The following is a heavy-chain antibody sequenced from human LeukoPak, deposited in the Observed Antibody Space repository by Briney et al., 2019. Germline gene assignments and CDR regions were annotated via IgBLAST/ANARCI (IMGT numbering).Heavy chain of an antibody. D-gene: IGHD4-17*01. V-gene: IGHV4-39*01. J-gene: IGHJ5*02. CDR1: GGSISSSSYY. CDR2: IYYSGST. CDR3: ARHGGYGDYGGFPHNWFDP. Sequence: SETLSLTCTASGGSISSSSYYWGWIRQPPGKGLEWIGSIYYSGSTYYNPSLKSRVTISVDTSKNQFSLKLSSVTAADTAVYYCARHGGYGDYGGFPHNWFDPWGQGTLVTVSS.